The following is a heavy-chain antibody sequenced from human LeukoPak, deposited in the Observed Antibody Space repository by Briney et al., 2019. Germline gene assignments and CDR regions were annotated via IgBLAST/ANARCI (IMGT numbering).Heavy chain of an antibody. CDR2: IYPGDSDT. Sequence: PGESLQISCKGSGYSFTSYWIGWVRQMPGKGLEWMGIIYPGDSDTRYSPSFQGQVTISADKSISTAYLQWSSLKASDTAMYYCARLGGVGYTHNWFDPWGQGTLVTVSS. D-gene: IGHD2-8*01. CDR1: GYSFTSYW. J-gene: IGHJ5*02. CDR3: ARLGGVGYTHNWFDP. V-gene: IGHV5-51*01.